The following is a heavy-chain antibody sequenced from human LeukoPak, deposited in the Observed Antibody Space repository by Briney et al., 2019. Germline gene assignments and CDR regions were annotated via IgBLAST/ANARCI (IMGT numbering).Heavy chain of an antibody. Sequence: GGSLRLSCAASGFTFSSYWMSWVRQAPGKGLEWVANIKQDGSEKYYVDSVKGRFTISRDNAKNSLYLQMNSLRAEDTAVYYCARAPGYCSSTSCYVKVGDYYYGLDVWGQGTTVTVSS. CDR1: GFTFSSYW. CDR3: ARAPGYCSSTSCYVKVGDYYYGLDV. D-gene: IGHD2-2*01. V-gene: IGHV3-7*01. J-gene: IGHJ6*02. CDR2: IKQDGSEK.